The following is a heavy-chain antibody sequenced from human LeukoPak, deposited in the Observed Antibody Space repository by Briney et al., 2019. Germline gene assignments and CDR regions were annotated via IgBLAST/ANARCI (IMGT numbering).Heavy chain of an antibody. Sequence: SETLSLTCSVSGGSISSNSYYWGWIRQPPGKGLEWIGSIYYSGSTYYNPSLKSRVTISIDTPKNQFPLKLSSVTAADTAVYYCARGDGYYYYYYIDVWGKGTTVTVSS. D-gene: IGHD5-24*01. CDR2: IYYSGST. CDR3: ARGDGYYYYYYIDV. CDR1: GGSISSNSYY. V-gene: IGHV4-39*06. J-gene: IGHJ6*03.